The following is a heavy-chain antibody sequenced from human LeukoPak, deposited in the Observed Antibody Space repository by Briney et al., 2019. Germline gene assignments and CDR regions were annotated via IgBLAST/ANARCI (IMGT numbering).Heavy chain of an antibody. V-gene: IGHV3-30*18. Sequence: SGRSLRLSCAASGFTFSSYGMHWVRQAPGKGLERVAVISYDGSNKYYADSVKGRFTISRDNSKNTLYLQMNSLRAEDTAVYYCAKASQYRYCSSTSCYPGGMDVWGQGTTVTVSS. D-gene: IGHD2-2*01. J-gene: IGHJ6*02. CDR3: AKASQYRYCSSTSCYPGGMDV. CDR2: ISYDGSNK. CDR1: GFTFSSYG.